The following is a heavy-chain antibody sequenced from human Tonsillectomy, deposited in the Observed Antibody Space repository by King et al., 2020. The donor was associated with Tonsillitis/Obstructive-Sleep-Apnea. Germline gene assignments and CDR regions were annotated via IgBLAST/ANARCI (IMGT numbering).Heavy chain of an antibody. CDR2: IYSGGST. Sequence: QLVQAGGGLVQPGGSLRLSCAASGFTVSSNYMSWVRQAPGKGLEWVSGIYSGGSTYYADSVKGRFTISRDNSKNTLYLQMNSLRAEDTAVYYCARHRGGVCSGGSCYPPGALDIWGPGTMVTVSS. CDR1: GFTVSSNY. D-gene: IGHD2-15*01. J-gene: IGHJ3*02. CDR3: ARHRGGVCSGGSCYPPGALDI. V-gene: IGHV3-66*04.